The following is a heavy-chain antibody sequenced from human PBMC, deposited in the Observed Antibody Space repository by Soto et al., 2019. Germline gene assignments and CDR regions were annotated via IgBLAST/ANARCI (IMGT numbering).Heavy chain of an antibody. V-gene: IGHV4-30-4*01. J-gene: IGHJ4*02. D-gene: IGHD6-19*01. Sequence: QVQLQESGPGLVKPSQTLSLTCTVSSGSIRSGNYYWSWIRQPPGKGLEWIGYIYYSGSPYYNPSLRSRVSISVDTSKNQFSLKLSSVTAADTAVYYCARRGPTGSSGWYDYWGQGTLVTVSS. CDR3: ARRGPTGSSGWYDY. CDR2: IYYSGSP. CDR1: SGSIRSGNYY.